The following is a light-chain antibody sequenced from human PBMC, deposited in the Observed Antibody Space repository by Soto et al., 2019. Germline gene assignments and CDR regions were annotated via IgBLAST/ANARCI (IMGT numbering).Light chain of an antibody. CDR2: WAS. CDR1: QSVLYSSNNKNY. CDR3: QQYYSTTLT. V-gene: IGKV4-1*01. Sequence: DIVMTQSPDSLAVSLGERATINCKSSQSVLYSSNNKNYLAWYQQKPGQPPKLLIYWASTREYWVPDRFSGSGSGTDFTLTISSLQAEDVAVYYCQQYYSTTLTFGGGTKVEIK. J-gene: IGKJ4*01.